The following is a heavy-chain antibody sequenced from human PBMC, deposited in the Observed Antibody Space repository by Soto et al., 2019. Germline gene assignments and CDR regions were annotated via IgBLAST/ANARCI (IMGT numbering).Heavy chain of an antibody. CDR2: IKSKTDGGTT. CDR1: GFTCSNAW. V-gene: IGHV3-15*07. CDR3: TTFYRWLVGFDY. J-gene: IGHJ4*02. Sequence: GGSLRLSCAAAGFTCSNAWMNWVRQDPGKGLEWVGRIKSKTDGGTTDYAAPVKGRFTISRDDSKNTLYLQMNSLKTEDTAVYYCTTFYRWLVGFDYWGQGTLVTVSS. D-gene: IGHD6-19*01.